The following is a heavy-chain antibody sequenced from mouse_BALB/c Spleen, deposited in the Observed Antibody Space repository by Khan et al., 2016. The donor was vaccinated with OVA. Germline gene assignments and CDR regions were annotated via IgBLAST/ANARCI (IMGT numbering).Heavy chain of an antibody. V-gene: IGHV5-6*01. D-gene: IGHD2-12*01. CDR2: ISNGGSYT. CDR1: GFTFSSYG. Sequence: EVELVESGGDLVKPGGSLKLSCEASGFTFSSYGMSWVRQTPDKRLEWVATISNGGSYTYYPDSVKGRLTISRDNAKNTLYLQMSSLKSEDTAMYYCARPHYTSGTAWFAYWGQGTLVTVSA. CDR3: ARPHYTSGTAWFAY. J-gene: IGHJ3*01.